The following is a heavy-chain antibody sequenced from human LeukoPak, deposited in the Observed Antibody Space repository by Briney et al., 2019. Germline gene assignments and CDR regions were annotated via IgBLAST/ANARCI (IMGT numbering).Heavy chain of an antibody. Sequence: GGSLRLPCAASGFTFSSYGMHWVRQAPGKGLEWVAVISYDGSNKYYADSVKGRFTISRDNSKNTLYLQMNSLRAEDTAVYYCAKESTRITMIVVVINKGGYSVYFDYWGQGTLVTVSS. CDR2: ISYDGSNK. J-gene: IGHJ4*02. D-gene: IGHD3-22*01. CDR3: AKESTRITMIVVVINKGGYSVYFDY. V-gene: IGHV3-30*18. CDR1: GFTFSSYG.